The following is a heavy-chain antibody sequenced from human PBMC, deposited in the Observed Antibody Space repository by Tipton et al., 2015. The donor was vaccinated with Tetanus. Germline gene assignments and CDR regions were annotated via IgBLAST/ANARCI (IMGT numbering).Heavy chain of an antibody. CDR1: GGSISSSSYY. J-gene: IGHJ4*02. CDR2: IHYSGST. CDR3: ANVAAAGRVYYFDY. Sequence: TLSLTCTVSGGSISSSSYYWGWIRQPPGKGLEYIGSIHYSGSTYYDPSLKSRVTISVDTSKNQFSLKLSSVTAADTAVYYCANVAAAGRVYYFDYWGQGTLVTVSS. D-gene: IGHD6-13*01. V-gene: IGHV4-39*01.